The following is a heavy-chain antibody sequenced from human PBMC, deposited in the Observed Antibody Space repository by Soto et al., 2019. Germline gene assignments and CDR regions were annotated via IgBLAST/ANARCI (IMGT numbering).Heavy chain of an antibody. CDR2: INHSGST. V-gene: IGHV4-34*01. CDR3: ARHAGDYVESFDY. J-gene: IGHJ4*02. D-gene: IGHD4-17*01. Sequence: SETLSLTCAVYGGSFSGYYWSWIRQPPGKGLEWIGEINHSGSTNYNPSLKSRVTISVDTSKNQFSLKLSSVTAADTAVYYCARHAGDYVESFDYWGQGTLVTVSS. CDR1: GGSFSGYY.